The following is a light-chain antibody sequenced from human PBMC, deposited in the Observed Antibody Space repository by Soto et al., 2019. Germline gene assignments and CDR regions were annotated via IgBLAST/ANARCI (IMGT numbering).Light chain of an antibody. J-gene: IGLJ1*01. Sequence: QSVLTQPASVSGSPGQSVTISCTGTIDDIGAYDYVSWYQQRPGSAPQLIIYDVNNRPSGTSPRFSGSKSVHTAYLTISGLQSDDEATYHCSSYTSTYSLVFGTGTKVTVL. CDR1: IDDIGAYDY. V-gene: IGLV2-14*03. CDR2: DVN. CDR3: SSYTSTYSLV.